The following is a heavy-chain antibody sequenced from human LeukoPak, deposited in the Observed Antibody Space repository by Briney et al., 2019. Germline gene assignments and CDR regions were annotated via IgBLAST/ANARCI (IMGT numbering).Heavy chain of an antibody. V-gene: IGHV5-51*01. J-gene: IGHJ4*02. Sequence: KTGKSLKISCKGSGYTFITYWIGWVGQMPGKGLEWMGIIYPGDSAPRYSPSFQGQVTISADKSTSTACLQWSSLKASDSGMYYCVRHGLGSSWFGFDYWGQGTLVTVSS. CDR1: GYTFITYW. CDR3: VRHGLGSSWFGFDY. CDR2: IYPGDSAP. D-gene: IGHD6-13*01.